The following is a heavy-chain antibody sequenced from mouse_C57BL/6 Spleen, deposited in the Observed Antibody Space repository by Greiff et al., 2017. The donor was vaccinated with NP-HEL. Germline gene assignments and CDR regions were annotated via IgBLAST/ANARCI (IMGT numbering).Heavy chain of an antibody. J-gene: IGHJ3*01. Sequence: EVMLVESGGDLVKPGGSLKLSCAASGFTFSSYGMSWVRQTPDKRLEWVATISSGGSYTYYPDSVKGRFTISRDNAKNTLYLQMSSLKSEDTAMYYCARQSPLAWFAYWGQGTLVTVSA. D-gene: IGHD4-1*01. CDR2: ISSGGSYT. CDR3: ARQSPLAWFAY. CDR1: GFTFSSYG. V-gene: IGHV5-6*02.